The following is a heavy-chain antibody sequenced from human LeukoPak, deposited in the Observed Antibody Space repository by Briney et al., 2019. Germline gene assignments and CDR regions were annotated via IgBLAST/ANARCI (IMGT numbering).Heavy chain of an antibody. CDR2: ISYFGST. J-gene: IGHJ6*02. CDR1: GGSFSGYY. Sequence: SETLSLTCAVYGGSFSGYYWSWIRQPPGKGLEWTGEISYFGSTSYNPSLKSRVTISVDTSKNQFSLRLSSVTAADTAVYYCARTGGDCSSGLCYYAMDVWGQGTTVTVS. CDR3: ARTGGDCSSGLCYYAMDV. D-gene: IGHD2-21*02. V-gene: IGHV4-34*01.